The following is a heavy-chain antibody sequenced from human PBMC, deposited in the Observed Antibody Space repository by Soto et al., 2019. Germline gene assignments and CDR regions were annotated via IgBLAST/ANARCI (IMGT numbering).Heavy chain of an antibody. CDR1: GYSFTGLD. J-gene: IGHJ4*02. CDR2: MEPSSGRT. Sequence: GASVRVSGKASGYSFTGLDINWVRQTTGQGLEWMGWMEPSSGRTGYAQKFQGRVTMTRDTSINTAYMELSSLTSDDTAFYYCARGVTAGVDYWGQGTLVTVSS. V-gene: IGHV1-8*01. CDR3: ARGVTAGVDY. D-gene: IGHD1-26*01.